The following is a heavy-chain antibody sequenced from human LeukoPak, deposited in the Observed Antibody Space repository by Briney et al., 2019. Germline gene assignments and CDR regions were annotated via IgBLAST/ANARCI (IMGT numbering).Heavy chain of an antibody. D-gene: IGHD3-9*01. CDR1: GGSFSGYY. CDR2: INHSGST. J-gene: IGHJ5*02. V-gene: IGHV4-34*01. Sequence: SETLSLTCAVYGGSFSGYYWSWIRQPPGKGLEWIGEINHSGSTNYNPSLKSRVTISVDTSKNQFSLKLSSVTAADTAVYYCARQYFGWFRNNWFDPWGQGTLVTVSS. CDR3: ARQYFGWFRNNWFDP.